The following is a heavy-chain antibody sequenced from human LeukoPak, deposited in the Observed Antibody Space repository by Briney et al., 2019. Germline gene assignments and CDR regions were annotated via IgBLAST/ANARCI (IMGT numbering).Heavy chain of an antibody. V-gene: IGHV4-38-2*02. J-gene: IGHJ6*03. CDR3: ARVRCSGGSCPYYYYYYYMDV. Sequence: SETLSLTCTVSGYSISSGYYWGWIRQPPGKGLEWIGSIYHSGSTYYNPSLKSRVTISVDTSKNQFSLKLSSVTAADTAVYYCARVRCSGGSCPYYYYYYYMDVWGKGTTVTVSS. CDR1: GYSISSGYY. D-gene: IGHD2-15*01. CDR2: IYHSGST.